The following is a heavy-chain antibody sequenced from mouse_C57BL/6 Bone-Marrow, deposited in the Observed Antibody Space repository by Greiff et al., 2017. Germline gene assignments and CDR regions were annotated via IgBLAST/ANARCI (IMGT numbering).Heavy chain of an antibody. CDR2: IDPETGGT. CDR3: TRNLLLRGWFAY. Sequence: VKVVESGAELVRPGASVTLSCKASGYTFTDYEMHWVKQTPVHGLEWIGAIDPETGGTAYNQKFKGKAILTADKSSSTAYMELRSLTSEDSAVYYCTRNLLLRGWFAYWGQGTLVTVSA. D-gene: IGHD1-1*01. CDR1: GYTFTDYE. V-gene: IGHV1-15*01. J-gene: IGHJ3*01.